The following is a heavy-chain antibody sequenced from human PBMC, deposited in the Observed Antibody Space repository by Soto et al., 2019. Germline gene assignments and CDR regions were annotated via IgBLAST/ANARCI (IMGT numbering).Heavy chain of an antibody. D-gene: IGHD2-15*01. CDR2: IYYSGST. V-gene: IGHV4-59*08. J-gene: IGHJ4*02. CDR3: ARHGWNCSGGSCYSDVLFDY. CDR1: GGSISSYY. Sequence: SETLSLTCTVSGGSISSYYWSWIRQPPGKGLEWIGYIYYSGSTNYNPSLKSRVTISVDTSKNQFSLKLSSVTAADTAVYYCARHGWNCSGGSCYSDVLFDYWGQGTLVTVSS.